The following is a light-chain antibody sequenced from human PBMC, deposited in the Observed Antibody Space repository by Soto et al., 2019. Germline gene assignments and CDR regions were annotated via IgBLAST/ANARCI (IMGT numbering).Light chain of an antibody. CDR1: QSVSSSY. J-gene: IGKJ5*01. CDR2: GVS. V-gene: IGKV3-20*01. CDR3: KHYVNSTPIT. Sequence: EIVLTQSPGTLSLSPGERATLSCRASQSVSSSYLAWYQQKPGQAPRLLIYGVSSRATCIPDRFSGSGSGTDFTLNISRLEPEDFAVYYCKHYVNSTPITFGRGTRREIK.